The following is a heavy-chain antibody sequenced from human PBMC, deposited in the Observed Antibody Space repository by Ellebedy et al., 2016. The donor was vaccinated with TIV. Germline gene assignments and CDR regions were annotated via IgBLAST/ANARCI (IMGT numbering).Heavy chain of an antibody. CDR1: GGSISTYY. CDR2: VYYSGRT. V-gene: IGHV4-59*01. CDR3: ARHSATNSGFDY. J-gene: IGHJ4*02. Sequence: MPSETLSLTCTVSGGSISTYYWNWIRQPPGKGLEWIGYVYYSGRTNYNPSLKSRVTISVDTSKNQFSLRVSPVTAADTAVYYCARHSATNSGFDYWGQGTMVTASS. D-gene: IGHD1-26*01.